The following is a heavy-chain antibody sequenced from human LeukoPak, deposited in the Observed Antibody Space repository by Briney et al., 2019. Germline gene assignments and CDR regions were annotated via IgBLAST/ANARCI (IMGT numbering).Heavy chain of an antibody. CDR3: AKDIGWAAAGKLDY. J-gene: IGHJ4*02. CDR2: ISWNSGSI. Sequence: GGSLRLSCAASGFTFDDYAMHWVRQAPGKGLEWVSGISWNSGSIGYADSVKGRFTISRDNAKSSPYLQMNSLRAEDTALYYCAKDIGWAAAGKLDYWGQGTLVTVSS. V-gene: IGHV3-9*01. CDR1: GFTFDDYA. D-gene: IGHD6-13*01.